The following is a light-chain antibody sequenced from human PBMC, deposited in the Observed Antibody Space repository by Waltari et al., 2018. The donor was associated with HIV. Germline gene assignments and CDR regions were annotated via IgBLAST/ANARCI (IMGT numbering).Light chain of an antibody. CDR1: TIGSRT. Sequence: SYTLTQPPSVSVAPGQTARITCEGTTIGSRTVPWYPQKPGQAPTVVVYDDDDRPSGIPERFSGSNSENTATLTISRVEAGDEADYYCQVWDSSTDHVIFGGGTKLTVL. V-gene: IGLV3-21*02. CDR3: QVWDSSTDHVI. J-gene: IGLJ2*01. CDR2: DDD.